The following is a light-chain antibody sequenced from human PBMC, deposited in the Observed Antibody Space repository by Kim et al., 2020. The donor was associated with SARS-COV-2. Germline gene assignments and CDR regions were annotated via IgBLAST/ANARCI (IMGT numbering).Light chain of an antibody. J-gene: IGKJ1*01. V-gene: IGKV1-5*03. Sequence: GDRVTITCRASQSISRCLAWYQQKPGQAPYLLIYKTSDLETGVPSRFSGSGSGTEFTLTITTLQPDDFATYYCQQYDSYPWTFGQGTKVDIK. CDR2: KTS. CDR3: QQYDSYPWT. CDR1: QSISRC.